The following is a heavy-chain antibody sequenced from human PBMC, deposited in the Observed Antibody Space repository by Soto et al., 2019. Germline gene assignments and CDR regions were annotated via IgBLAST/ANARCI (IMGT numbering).Heavy chain of an antibody. CDR1: SGSISSSNW. V-gene: IGHV4-4*02. J-gene: IGHJ5*02. CDR2: IYHSGST. D-gene: IGHD3-3*01. CDR3: ASGGAVGYDFWSGYRWFDP. Sequence: SETLSLTCAVSSGSISSSNWWSWVRQPPGKGLEWIGEIYHSGSTNYNPSLKSRVTISVDKSKDQVSLKLSSVTAAGTAVYYCASGGAVGYDFWSGYRWFDPWGQGTLVTVSS.